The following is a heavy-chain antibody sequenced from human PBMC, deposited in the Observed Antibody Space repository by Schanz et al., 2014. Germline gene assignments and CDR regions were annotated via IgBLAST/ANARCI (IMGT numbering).Heavy chain of an antibody. J-gene: IGHJ4*02. CDR1: GFTFSSHW. V-gene: IGHV3-21*01. CDR3: VRDSLFAFDY. Sequence: VQVVQSGGGLVKPGGSLRLSCAASGFTFSSHWMHWVRQDPGKGLVWVSYVSRSTPDIYYADSVKGRFTMSRDNAKNSVFLQMNSLRAEDTAVYYWVRDSLFAFDYWGQGTQVTVSS. D-gene: IGHD3-10*02. CDR2: VSRSTPDI.